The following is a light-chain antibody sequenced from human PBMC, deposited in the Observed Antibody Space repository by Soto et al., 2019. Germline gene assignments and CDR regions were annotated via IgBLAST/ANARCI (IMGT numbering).Light chain of an antibody. V-gene: IGKV3-11*01. Sequence: EIALTQSPATLSLSPGERATLSCRASQSVGTYLAWYQQKPGQSPRLLIYDASNRATGILARFSGSGSGTDFTLTVSSLEPEDFAVYYCQQRSAWPALTFGRGTKVEIK. J-gene: IGKJ4*01. CDR1: QSVGTY. CDR3: QQRSAWPALT. CDR2: DAS.